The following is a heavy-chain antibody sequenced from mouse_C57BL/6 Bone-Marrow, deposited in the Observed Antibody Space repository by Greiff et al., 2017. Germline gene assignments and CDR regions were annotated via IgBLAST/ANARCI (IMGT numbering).Heavy chain of an antibody. CDR2: INPNNGGT. CDR1: GYTFTDYY. CDR3: ARNYGSRIFDY. Sequence: EVQLQQSGPELVKPGASVKISCKASGYTFTDYYMNWVKQSHGKSLEWIGDINPNNGGTSYNQKFKGKATLTVDKSSSTAYMELRSLTSEDSAVYYCARNYGSRIFDYWGQGTTLTGSS. V-gene: IGHV1-26*01. D-gene: IGHD1-1*01. J-gene: IGHJ2*01.